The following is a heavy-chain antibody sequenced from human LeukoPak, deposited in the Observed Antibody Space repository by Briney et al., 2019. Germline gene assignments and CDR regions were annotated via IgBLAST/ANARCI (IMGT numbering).Heavy chain of an antibody. CDR1: GFTFSSRDW. CDR3: ARDLYSYGFFPFDY. V-gene: IGHV3-7*01. J-gene: IGHJ4*02. CDR2: IKQDGSEK. Sequence: GGSLRLSCVASGFTFSSRDWMTWVRQAPGKGLEWVANIKQDGSEKNYVDSVKGRFTISRDNAKNSVDLQMNSLRAEDTAVYYCARDLYSYGFFPFDYWGQGTLVTVSS. D-gene: IGHD5-18*01.